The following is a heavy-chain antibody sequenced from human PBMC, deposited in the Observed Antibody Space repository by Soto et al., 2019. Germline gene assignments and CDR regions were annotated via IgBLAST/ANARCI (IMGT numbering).Heavy chain of an antibody. CDR3: ARCKGCIVGASYGMDV. CDR1: GGTFSSYT. D-gene: IGHD1-26*01. J-gene: IGHJ6*02. Sequence: EASVKVSCKASGGTFSSYTISWVRQAPGQGLEWMGRIIPILGIANYAQKFQGRVTITADKSTSTAYMELSSLRSEDTAVYYCARCKGCIVGASYGMDVWGQGTTVTVSS. CDR2: IIPILGIA. V-gene: IGHV1-69*02.